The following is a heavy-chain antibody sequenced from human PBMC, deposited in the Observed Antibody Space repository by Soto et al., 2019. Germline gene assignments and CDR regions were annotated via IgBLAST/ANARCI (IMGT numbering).Heavy chain of an antibody. J-gene: IGHJ6*02. V-gene: IGHV3-33*01. CDR1: GFTFSSYG. Sequence: QVQLVESGGGVVQPGRSLRLSCAASGFTFSSYGMHWVRQAPGKGLEWVAVIWYDGSNKYYADSVKGRFTISRDNSKNRLYLQMNSLRAEDTAVYYCARGATPHPVTTYGMDVWGQGTKVTVSS. CDR3: ARGATPHPVTTYGMDV. CDR2: IWYDGSNK. D-gene: IGHD4-17*01.